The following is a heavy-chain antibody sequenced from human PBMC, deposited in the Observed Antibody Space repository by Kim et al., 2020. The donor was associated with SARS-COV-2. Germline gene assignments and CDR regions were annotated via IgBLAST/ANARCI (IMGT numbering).Heavy chain of an antibody. CDR2: IYYSGST. V-gene: IGHV4-39*07. CDR3: ARTDIVVVVAATLELCAFDI. Sequence: SETLSLTCTVSGGSISSSSYYWGWIRQPPGKGLEWIGSIYYSGSTYYNPSLKSRVTISVDTSKNQFSLKLSSVTAADTAVYYCARTDIVVVVAATLELCAFDIWGQGTMVTVSS. D-gene: IGHD2-15*01. CDR1: GGSISSSSYY. J-gene: IGHJ3*02.